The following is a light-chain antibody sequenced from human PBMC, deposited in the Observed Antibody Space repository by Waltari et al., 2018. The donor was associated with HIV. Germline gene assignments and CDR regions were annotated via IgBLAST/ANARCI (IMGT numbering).Light chain of an antibody. CDR1: QSINNW. V-gene: IGKV1-5*03. CDR3: QQYYTYSYT. Sequence: DIQMTQSPSTLSASLGARVIITCRASQSINNWLAWYQQKPGKAPKLLIYKASSVESGVPSTFSGSGYGTEFTLTSRSLQPDDFATYYCQQYYTYSYTFGQGTKLEI. CDR2: KAS. J-gene: IGKJ2*01.